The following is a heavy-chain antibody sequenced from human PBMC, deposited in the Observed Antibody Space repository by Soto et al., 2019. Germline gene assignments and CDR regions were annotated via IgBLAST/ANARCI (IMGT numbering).Heavy chain of an antibody. J-gene: IGHJ6*02. D-gene: IGHD6-25*01. CDR2: INPSGGST. CDR1: GYTFTSYY. CDR3: ARDPVGTASGYSSETAYGMDV. V-gene: IGHV1-46*01. Sequence: ASVKVSCKXSGYTFTSYYMHWVRQAPGQGLEWMGIINPSGGSTSYAQKFQGRVTMTRDTSTSTVYMELSSLRSEDTAVYYCARDPVGTASGYSSETAYGMDVWGQGTTVTVSS.